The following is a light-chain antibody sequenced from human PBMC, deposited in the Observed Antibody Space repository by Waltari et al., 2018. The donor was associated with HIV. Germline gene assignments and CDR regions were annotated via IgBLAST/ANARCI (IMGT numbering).Light chain of an antibody. J-gene: IGKJ2*01. Sequence: DIVMTQSPDSLVVSLGERATINCKASQDILYRSNNKNCLTWYQQKPGQPPKLLIYWASTRASGVPDRFSGSGSGTDFTLTINSLQAEDAAVYYCQQYHSSHLLFGQGTTLEIK. CDR1: QDILYRSNNKNC. CDR3: QQYHSSHLL. CDR2: WAS. V-gene: IGKV4-1*01.